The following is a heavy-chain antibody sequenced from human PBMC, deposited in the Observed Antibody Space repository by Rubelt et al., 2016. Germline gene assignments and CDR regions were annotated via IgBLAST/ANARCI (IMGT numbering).Heavy chain of an antibody. CDR2: INTNTGNP. CDR3: ARWYSSTWYYFDY. V-gene: IGHV7-4-1*02. Sequence: QVQLVQSGSELKKPGASVKVSCKASGYTFTSYAMNWVRQAPGQGLEWMGWINTNTGNPTYAQGFTGRLVFSLDTSVSTAVSQISGLEAEDTGVYYCARWYSSTWYYFDYWGQGTLVTVSS. CDR1: GYTFTSYA. J-gene: IGHJ4*02. D-gene: IGHD6-13*01.